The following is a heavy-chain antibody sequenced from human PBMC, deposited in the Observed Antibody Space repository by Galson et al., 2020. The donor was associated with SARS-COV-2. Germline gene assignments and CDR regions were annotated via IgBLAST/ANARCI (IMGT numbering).Heavy chain of an antibody. CDR2: INTNTSNP. CDR3: AGATTGAMGGAFNL. D-gene: IGHD1-1*01. J-gene: IGHJ3*01. Sequence: ASVKVSCKASGYTFTNHAMNWVRQAPGQGTEWMGWINTNTSNPTYGQAFTGRFVFSLDTSVSTAYLQISSLRAEDTAVYYCAGATTGAMGGAFNLWGQGTMVTVSS. CDR1: GYTFTNHA. V-gene: IGHV7-4-1*02.